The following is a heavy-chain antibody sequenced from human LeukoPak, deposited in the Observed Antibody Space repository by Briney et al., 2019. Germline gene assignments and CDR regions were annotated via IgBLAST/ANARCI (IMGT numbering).Heavy chain of an antibody. V-gene: IGHV1-2*06. J-gene: IGHJ4*02. CDR1: GYTFTGYY. D-gene: IGHD3-10*01. CDR2: INPNSGGT. Sequence: ASVKVSCKASGYTFTGYYMHWVRQAPGQELEWMGRINPNSGGTNYAQKFQGRVTMTRDTSISTAYMELSRLRSDDTAVYYCARSPTYYHGSGTFDYWGQGTLVTVSS. CDR3: ARSPTYYHGSGTFDY.